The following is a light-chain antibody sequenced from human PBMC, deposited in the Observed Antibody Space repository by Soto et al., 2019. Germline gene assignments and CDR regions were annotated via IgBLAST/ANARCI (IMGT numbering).Light chain of an antibody. V-gene: IGKV1-5*01. CDR2: DAS. CDR3: QQYYTSPLT. CDR1: QSVSMY. Sequence: DIVLTQSPCTLSASLGDRATISCRASQSVSMYLAWYQQKPGKAPKLLIYDASTLATGVPSRFSGSGSGTEFTLTISSLQSEDFAAYYCQQYYTSPLTFGRGTKVDIK. J-gene: IGKJ4*01.